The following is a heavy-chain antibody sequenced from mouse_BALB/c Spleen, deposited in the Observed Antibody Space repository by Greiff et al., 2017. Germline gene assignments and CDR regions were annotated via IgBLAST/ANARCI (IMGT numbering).Heavy chain of an antibody. V-gene: IGHV3-2*02. CDR2: ISYSGST. Sequence: EVMLVESGPGLVKPSQSLSLTCTVTGYSITSDYAWNWIRQFPGNKLEWMGYISYSGSTSYNPSLKSRISITRDTSKNQFFLQLNSVTTEDTATYYCARWDYRYDYWGQGTTLTVSS. J-gene: IGHJ2*01. CDR3: ARWDYRYDY. CDR1: GYSITSDYA. D-gene: IGHD2-14*01.